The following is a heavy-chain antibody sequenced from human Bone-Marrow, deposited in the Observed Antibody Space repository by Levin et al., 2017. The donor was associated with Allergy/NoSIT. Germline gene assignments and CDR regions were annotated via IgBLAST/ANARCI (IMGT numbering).Heavy chain of an antibody. J-gene: IGHJ4*02. V-gene: IGHV3-23*01. CDR2: ISGFGVRS. D-gene: IGHD3-22*01. CDR1: GFTFTNYG. Sequence: GGSLRLSCAASGFTFTNYGMGWVRQAPGKGLEWVSTISGFGVRSYYADSVKGRYTISRDNSKNTLYLQMDSLSAEDTARYFCVKEFFDSSGYDQPFDYWGQGILVAVSS. CDR3: VKEFFDSSGYDQPFDY.